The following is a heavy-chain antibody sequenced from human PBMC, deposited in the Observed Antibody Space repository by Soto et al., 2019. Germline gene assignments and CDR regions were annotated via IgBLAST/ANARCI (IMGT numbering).Heavy chain of an antibody. V-gene: IGHV4-39*01. CDR3: ATLPHYGDPKAGV. D-gene: IGHD4-17*01. J-gene: IGHJ4*02. CDR2: IYYSGST. CDR1: GGSISSSNYY. Sequence: QLQLQESGPGLVKPSETLSLTCTVSGGSISSSNYYWGWIRQPPGKGLEWIGSIYYSGSTYYNSSSKSRGTITVDTSKNQFALKLTSVTAADTAVYYCATLPHYGDPKAGVWGQGTLVTVSS.